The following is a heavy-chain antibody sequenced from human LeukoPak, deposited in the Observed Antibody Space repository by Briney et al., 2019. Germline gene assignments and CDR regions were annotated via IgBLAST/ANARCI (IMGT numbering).Heavy chain of an antibody. D-gene: IGHD3-16*02. CDR2: IYYSGST. J-gene: IGHJ4*02. CDR3: ARRDNYDYVWGSYHPDY. Sequence: SETLSLTCTVSGGSISSSSYYWGWIRQPPGKGLEWIGSIYYSGSTYCNPSLKSRVTISVDTSKNQFSLKLSSVTAADTAVYYCARRDNYDYVWGSYHPDYWGQGTLVTVSS. CDR1: GGSISSSSYY. V-gene: IGHV4-39*01.